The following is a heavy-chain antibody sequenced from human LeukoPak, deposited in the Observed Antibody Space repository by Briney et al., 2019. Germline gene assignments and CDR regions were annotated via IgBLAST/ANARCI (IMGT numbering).Heavy chain of an antibody. V-gene: IGHV3-9*03. CDR2: ISWNSGSI. D-gene: IGHD5-24*01. CDR1: GFTFDDYA. Sequence: SLRLSCAASGFTFDDYAMHWVRQAPGKGLEWVSGISWNSGSIGYADSVKGRFTISSDNAKNSLYLQMNSLRAEDMALYYCAKGARDGYNWKSAFDIWGQGTMVTVSS. CDR3: AKGARDGYNWKSAFDI. J-gene: IGHJ3*02.